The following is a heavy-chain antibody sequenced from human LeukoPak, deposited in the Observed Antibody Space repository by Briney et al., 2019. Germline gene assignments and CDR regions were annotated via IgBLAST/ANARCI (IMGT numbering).Heavy chain of an antibody. Sequence: PGGSLRLSCAASGFTFSSYWMHWVRQAPGKGLEWVANIKQDGSEKYYVDSVKGRFTISRDNAKNSLYLQMNSLRAEDTAVYYCATPLDYYDSSGYHQGGDWGQGTLVTVSS. CDR1: GFTFSSYW. J-gene: IGHJ4*02. V-gene: IGHV3-7*03. D-gene: IGHD3-22*01. CDR2: IKQDGSEK. CDR3: ATPLDYYDSSGYHQGGD.